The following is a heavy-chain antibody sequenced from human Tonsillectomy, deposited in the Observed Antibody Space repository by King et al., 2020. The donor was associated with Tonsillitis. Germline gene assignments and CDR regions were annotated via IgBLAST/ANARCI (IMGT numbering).Heavy chain of an antibody. J-gene: IGHJ4*02. Sequence: VQLVESGGDLVKPGGSLRLSCAASGFTFSDYYMSWIRQAPGKGLEWASYISSSSSYTNYADSVKGRFTISRDNAKNSLYLQMNSLRAEDTAVYYCARDTHDSSGYYTNLDYWGQGTLVTVSS. CDR1: GFTFSDYY. CDR2: ISSSSSYT. CDR3: ARDTHDSSGYYTNLDY. D-gene: IGHD3-22*01. V-gene: IGHV3-11*06.